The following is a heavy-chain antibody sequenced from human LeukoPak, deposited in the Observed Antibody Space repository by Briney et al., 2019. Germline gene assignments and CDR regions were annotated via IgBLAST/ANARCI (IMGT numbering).Heavy chain of an antibody. CDR3: ARDLGCTNGVCYGYWFDP. D-gene: IGHD2-8*01. CDR1: GGTFSSYV. Sequence: GASVKVSCKASGGTFSSYVISWVRQAPGQGLEWMGRIIPIFGTANYAQKFQGRVTITTDESTSTAYMELSSLRSEDTAVYYCARDLGCTNGVCYGYWFDPWGQGTLVTVSS. CDR2: IIPIFGTA. J-gene: IGHJ5*02. V-gene: IGHV1-69*05.